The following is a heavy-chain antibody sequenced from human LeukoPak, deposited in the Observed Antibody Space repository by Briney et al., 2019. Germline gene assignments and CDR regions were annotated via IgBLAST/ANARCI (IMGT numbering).Heavy chain of an antibody. CDR3: TTAPTRGWLPYFDY. Sequence: PGRSLRLSCAASGFTFSSYGMHWVRQAPGKGLEWVARITADGTEDYAAPVNARFTASRDDSKTTVYLQMNSLTTEDTAVYYCTTAPTRGWLPYFDYWGQGTVVTVSS. D-gene: IGHD5-24*01. CDR2: ITADGTE. CDR1: GFTFSSYG. V-gene: IGHV3-15*01. J-gene: IGHJ4*02.